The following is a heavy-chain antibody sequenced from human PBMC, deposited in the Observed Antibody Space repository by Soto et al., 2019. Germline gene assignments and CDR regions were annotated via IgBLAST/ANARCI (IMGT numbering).Heavy chain of an antibody. D-gene: IGHD3-9*01. CDR2: ISSSSSYI. Sequence: GGSLRLACAASGFTFSSYSMNWVRQAPGKGLEWVSSISSSSSYIYYADSVKGRFTISRDNAKNSLYLQMNSLRAEDTAVYYCARESQPTLRYFDWSPPDYWGQGTLVTVSS. J-gene: IGHJ4*02. CDR3: ARESQPTLRYFDWSPPDY. CDR1: GFTFSSYS. V-gene: IGHV3-21*01.